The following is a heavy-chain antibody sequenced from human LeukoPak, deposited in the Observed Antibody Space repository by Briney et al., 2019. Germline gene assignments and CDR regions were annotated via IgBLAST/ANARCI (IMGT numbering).Heavy chain of an antibody. J-gene: IGHJ4*02. V-gene: IGHV3-30*04. D-gene: IGHD3-3*01. CDR2: ISNDGSDK. CDR3: ARAGRFLEWLAYDY. Sequence: GSLRLSCAASGFTFSSYAMHWVRQAPGKGLEGVAVISNDGSDKYYADSVKGRFTIPRDNSKNTLYLQMNSLRTEDTAVYYCARAGRFLEWLAYDYRGQGTLVTVSS. CDR1: GFTFSSYA.